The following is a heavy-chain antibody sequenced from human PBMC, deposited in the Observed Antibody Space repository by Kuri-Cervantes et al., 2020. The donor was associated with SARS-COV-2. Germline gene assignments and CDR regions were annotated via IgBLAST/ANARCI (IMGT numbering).Heavy chain of an antibody. CDR2: INPNSGGT. V-gene: IGHV1-2*02. CDR1: GYTLTSYY. J-gene: IGHJ5*02. Sequence: ASVKVSCKASGYTLTSYYMHWVRQAPGQGLEWMGWINPNSGGTNYAQKFQGRVTMTRDTSISTAYMELSRLRSDDTAVYYCARQGLETPYNWFDPWGQGTLVTVSS. D-gene: IGHD1-1*01. CDR3: ARQGLETPYNWFDP.